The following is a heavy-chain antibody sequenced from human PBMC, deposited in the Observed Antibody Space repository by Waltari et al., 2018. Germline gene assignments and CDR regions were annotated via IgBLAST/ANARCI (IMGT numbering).Heavy chain of an antibody. Sequence: QVQLQESGPGLVKPSETLSLTCAVSGYSISSGYYWGWIRQPPGKGLEWIGSIYHSGSTYYNPSLKSRVTISVDTSKNQFSLKLSSVTAADTAVYYCARMRPDSSGYYQRAFDIWGQGTMVTVSS. D-gene: IGHD3-22*01. CDR3: ARMRPDSSGYYQRAFDI. J-gene: IGHJ3*02. V-gene: IGHV4-38-2*01. CDR1: GYSISSGYY. CDR2: IYHSGST.